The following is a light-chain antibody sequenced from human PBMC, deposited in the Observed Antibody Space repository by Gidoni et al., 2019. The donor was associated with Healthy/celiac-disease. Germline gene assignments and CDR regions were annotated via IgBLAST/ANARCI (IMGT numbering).Light chain of an antibody. V-gene: IGKV3-20*01. CDR3: QQYGSSPPYT. Sequence: DIVLTQYPGTLSLSPGERATLSCRASQSVSSSYLAWYQQKPGQAPRLLIYGASSRATGIPDRFSGRGSETDFTLTISRLEPEDFAVYYCQQYGSSPPYTFGQGTKLEIK. J-gene: IGKJ2*01. CDR2: GAS. CDR1: QSVSSSY.